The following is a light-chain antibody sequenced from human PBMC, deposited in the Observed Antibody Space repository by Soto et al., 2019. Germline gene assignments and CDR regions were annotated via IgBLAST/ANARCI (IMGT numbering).Light chain of an antibody. J-gene: IGLJ1*01. Sequence: QSVLTQPAPVSDSPGQSTNISCTGTSSDVGGSNFVSWYQQHPGKPPKLIIYDVANRPSGVSNRFSGSKSGSKASLIISRLQTDDEAEYSSVSYSSTTTHVLETWTK. CDR1: SSDVGGSNF. CDR2: DVA. CDR3: VSYSSTTTHV. V-gene: IGLV2-14*03.